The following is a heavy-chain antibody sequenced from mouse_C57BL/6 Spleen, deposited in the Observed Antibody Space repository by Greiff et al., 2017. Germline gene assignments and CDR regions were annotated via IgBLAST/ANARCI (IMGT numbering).Heavy chain of an antibody. CDR2: IHPNSGST. Sequence: VQLQQPGAELVKPGASVKLSCKASGYTFTSYWMHWVKQRPGQGLEWIGMIHPNSGSTNYNEKFKSKATLTVDKSSSTAYMHLSRLTSEDSAVYYCARWSYGSRFDYWGQGTTLTVSS. V-gene: IGHV1-64*01. J-gene: IGHJ2*01. CDR1: GYTFTSYW. CDR3: ARWSYGSRFDY. D-gene: IGHD1-1*01.